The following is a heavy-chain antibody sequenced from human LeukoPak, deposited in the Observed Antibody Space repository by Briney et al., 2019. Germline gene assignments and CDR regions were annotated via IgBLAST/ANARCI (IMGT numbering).Heavy chain of an antibody. D-gene: IGHD2-8*02. Sequence: GGSLRLSCVASGLNFNSRWMDWVRRAPGQGLEWVASIKEDGSETHYVDSVRGRFTISRDNDKNSLYLQMNNLRAEDTAMYYCARDGGWWRFDFWGQGALVTVS. V-gene: IGHV3-7*03. CDR2: IKEDGSET. CDR3: ARDGGWWRFDF. J-gene: IGHJ4*02. CDR1: GLNFNSRW.